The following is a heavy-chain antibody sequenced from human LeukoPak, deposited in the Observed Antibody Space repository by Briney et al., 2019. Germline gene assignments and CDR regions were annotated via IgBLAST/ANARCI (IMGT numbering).Heavy chain of an antibody. Sequence: ASVKVSCKASGYTFSSYGISWVRQAPGQGLEGMGWIATYNSKTKYAEKVQGRVTMTTDTSTTTAYMELRTLRSDDTAVYYCARDMVGLAADGNWFDPWGQGTLVTVSS. J-gene: IGHJ5*02. V-gene: IGHV1-18*01. CDR2: IATYNSKT. CDR3: ARDMVGLAADGNWFDP. CDR1: GYTFSSYG. D-gene: IGHD6-13*01.